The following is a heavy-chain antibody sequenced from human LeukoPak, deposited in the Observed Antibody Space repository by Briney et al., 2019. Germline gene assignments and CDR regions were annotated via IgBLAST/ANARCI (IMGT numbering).Heavy chain of an antibody. V-gene: IGHV3-53*01. J-gene: IGHJ5*02. CDR3: ARAPSSSWYYWFDP. Sequence: GGSLRLSCAASGFTVSSNYMSWVRQAPGKGLEWVSVIYSGGSTYYADSVKGRFTISRDNSKNTLYLQMNSLRAEDTAVYYCARAPSSSWYYWFDPWGQGTLVTVSS. CDR2: IYSGGST. D-gene: IGHD6-13*01. CDR1: GFTVSSNY.